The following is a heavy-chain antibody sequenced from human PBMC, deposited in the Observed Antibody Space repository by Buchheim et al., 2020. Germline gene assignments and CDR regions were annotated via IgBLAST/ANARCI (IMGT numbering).Heavy chain of an antibody. CDR3: ARDRSGTIPYYHYGMDV. J-gene: IGHJ6*02. D-gene: IGHD1-1*01. CDR2: ISGSGTYA. Sequence: EVQLVESGGGLVKPGGSLRLSCAASGFTFNTYNMNWVRQAPGKGLEWVSSISGSGTYAYYADSVKGRFTVSRDNAKNSLSLRMNSLRAEDAAVYYCARDRSGTIPYYHYGMDVWGQGTT. V-gene: IGHV3-21*01. CDR1: GFTFNTYN.